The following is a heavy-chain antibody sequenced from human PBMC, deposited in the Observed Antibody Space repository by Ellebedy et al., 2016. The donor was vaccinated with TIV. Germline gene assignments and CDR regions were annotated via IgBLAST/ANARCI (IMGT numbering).Heavy chain of an antibody. CDR1: GFTFTTYW. CDR3: AKGSFPFGDKSERIYSFQY. J-gene: IGHJ4*02. CDR2: MNQVGSEK. D-gene: IGHD3-10*01. Sequence: PGGSLRLSCAASGFTFTTYWMSWVRQAPGKGLEWVANMNQVGSEKYYVDSVKGRFTISRDNAQNALYLHMNNLRAKDTAVYYCAKGSFPFGDKSERIYSFQYWGQGTLVTVSS. V-gene: IGHV3-7*03.